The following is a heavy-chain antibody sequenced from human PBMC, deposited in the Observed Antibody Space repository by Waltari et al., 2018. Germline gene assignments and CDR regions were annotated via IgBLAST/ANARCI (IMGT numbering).Heavy chain of an antibody. D-gene: IGHD3-22*01. CDR1: GFTLSNYW. CDR3: VRDQWFAFDI. J-gene: IGHJ3*02. CDR2: IMTDGREE. Sequence: EVQLVESVGGLVQPGGSLRLSCAASGFTLSNYWMSWVRQAPGKGPEWVANIMTDGREEYYVDSVRGRFTISRDNAKNSLYLQMNSLRPEDTAVYYCVRDQWFAFDIWGQGTMVTVSS. V-gene: IGHV3-7*01.